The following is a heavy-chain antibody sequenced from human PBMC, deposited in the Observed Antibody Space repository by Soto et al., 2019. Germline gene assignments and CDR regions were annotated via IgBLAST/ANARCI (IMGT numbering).Heavy chain of an antibody. J-gene: IGHJ4*02. V-gene: IGHV3-30-3*01. Sequence: HPGGSLRLSCAASGFTFSSYAMHWVRQAPGKGLEWVAVISYDGSNKYYADSVKGRFTISRDNSKNTLYLQMNSLRAEDTAVYYCARDGSVVVPAASVVDYWGQGTLVTVSS. CDR3: ARDGSVVVPAASVVDY. CDR2: ISYDGSNK. D-gene: IGHD2-2*01. CDR1: GFTFSSYA.